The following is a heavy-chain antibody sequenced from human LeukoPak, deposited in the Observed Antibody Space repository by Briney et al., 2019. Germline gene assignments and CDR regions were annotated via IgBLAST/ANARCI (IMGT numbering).Heavy chain of an antibody. CDR3: ARDIPKSSWYGGVYYYYMDV. CDR1: GYTFTSYY. CDR2: INPSGGST. D-gene: IGHD6-13*01. V-gene: IGHV1-46*01. J-gene: IGHJ6*03. Sequence: ASVKVSCKASGYTFTSYYMHWVRQAPGQGLEWMGIINPSGGSTSYAQKLQGRVTMTTDTSTSTAYMELRSLRSDDTAVYYCARDIPKSSWYGGVYYYYMDVWGKGTTVTVSS.